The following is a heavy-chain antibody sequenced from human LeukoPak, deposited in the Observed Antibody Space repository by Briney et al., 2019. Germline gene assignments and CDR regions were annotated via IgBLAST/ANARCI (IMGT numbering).Heavy chain of an antibody. D-gene: IGHD4-17*01. V-gene: IGHV3-11*04. CDR2: ISSSGSTI. J-gene: IGHJ4*02. CDR1: GFTFSDYY. CDR3: AKVYEVYGYYGGASDY. Sequence: PGGSLRLSCAASGFTFSDYYMSWIRQAPGKGLEWVSYISSSGSTIYYADSVKGRFTISRDNAKNSLYLQMNSLRAEDTAMYYCAKVYEVYGYYGGASDYWGQGTLVTVSS.